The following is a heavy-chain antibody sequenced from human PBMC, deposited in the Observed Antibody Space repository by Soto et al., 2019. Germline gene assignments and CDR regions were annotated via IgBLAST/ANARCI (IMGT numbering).Heavy chain of an antibody. CDR2: IIPILGIA. V-gene: IGHV1-69*02. D-gene: IGHD3-16*02. CDR1: GGTFSSYT. Sequence: ASVKVSCKASGGTFSSYTISWVRQAPGQGLEWMGRIIPILGIANYAQKFQGRVTITADKSTSTAYMERSSLRSEDTAVYYCARGPRLGELSYPFDYWGQGTLVTVSS. J-gene: IGHJ4*02. CDR3: ARGPRLGELSYPFDY.